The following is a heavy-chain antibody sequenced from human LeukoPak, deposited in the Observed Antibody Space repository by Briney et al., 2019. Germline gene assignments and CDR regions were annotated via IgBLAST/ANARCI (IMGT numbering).Heavy chain of an antibody. CDR3: AREGTQAAALDY. CDR1: GFTFSTYA. D-gene: IGHD6-13*01. V-gene: IGHV3-64*02. CDR2: ISSNGGST. Sequence: PGGSLRLSCAASGFTFSTYAMHWVRQAPGKVLECVSAISSNGGSTYYADSVKGRFTISRDNSKNTLYLQMGSLRAEDMAVYYCAREGTQAAALDYWGQGTLVTVSS. J-gene: IGHJ4*02.